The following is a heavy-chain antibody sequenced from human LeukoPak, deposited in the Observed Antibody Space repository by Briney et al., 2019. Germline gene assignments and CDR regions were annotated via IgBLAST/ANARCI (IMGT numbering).Heavy chain of an antibody. CDR1: GGSISSYY. CDR3: ARGLRQDGAFDI. J-gene: IGHJ3*02. D-gene: IGHD3-16*01. CDR2: TYTSGSL. Sequence: PSETLSLTCTVSGGSISSYYWSWIRQPAGKGLEWIGRTYTSGSLNYNPSLKSRVTISVDTSKNQFSLKLSSVAAADTAVYYCARGLRQDGAFDIWGQGTMVTVSS. V-gene: IGHV4-4*07.